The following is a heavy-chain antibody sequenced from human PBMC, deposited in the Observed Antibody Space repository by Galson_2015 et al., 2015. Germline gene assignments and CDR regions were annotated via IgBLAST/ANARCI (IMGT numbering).Heavy chain of an antibody. D-gene: IGHD6-19*01. J-gene: IGHJ4*02. V-gene: IGHV3-21*01. CDR2: ISSSSSYI. CDR1: GFTFSSYS. CDR3: ARPSPTSGWSQGEDY. Sequence: SLRLSCAASGFTFSSYSMNWVRQAPGKGLEWVSSISSSSSYIYYADSVKGRFTISRDNAKNSLYLQMNSLRAEDTAVYYCARPSPTSGWSQGEDYWGQGTLVTVSS.